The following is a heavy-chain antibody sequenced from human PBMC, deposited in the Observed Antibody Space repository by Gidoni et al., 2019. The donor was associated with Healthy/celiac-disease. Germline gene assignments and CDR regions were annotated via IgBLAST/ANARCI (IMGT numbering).Heavy chain of an antibody. D-gene: IGHD3-9*01. Sequence: QVQLQQWGAGLLKPSETLSLTCAVYGGSFSGYYWSWIRQPPGKGLEWIGEINHSGSTNYNPSLKSRVTISVDTSKNQFSLKLSSVTAADTAVYYCAITYYDILTGYLTFDYWGQGTLVTVSS. CDR3: AITYYDILTGYLTFDY. CDR2: INHSGST. CDR1: GGSFSGYY. V-gene: IGHV4-34*01. J-gene: IGHJ4*02.